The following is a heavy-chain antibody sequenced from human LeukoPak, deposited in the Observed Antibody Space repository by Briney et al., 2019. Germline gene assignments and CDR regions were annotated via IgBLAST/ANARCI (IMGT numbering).Heavy chain of an antibody. Sequence: ASVKVSCKAPGHTFTPYDLNWVGQAPGKGLEWMGWINPNSGGTNYAQKFQGRVTMTRDTSISTAYMELSRLRSDDTAVYYCARDYGDYAEYFQHWGQGTLVTVSS. V-gene: IGHV1-2*02. CDR3: ARDYGDYAEYFQH. CDR2: INPNSGGT. J-gene: IGHJ1*01. D-gene: IGHD4-17*01. CDR1: GHTFTPYD.